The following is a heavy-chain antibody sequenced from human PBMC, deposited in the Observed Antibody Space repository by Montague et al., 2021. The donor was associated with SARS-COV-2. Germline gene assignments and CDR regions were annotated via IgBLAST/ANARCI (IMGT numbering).Heavy chain of an antibody. D-gene: IGHD3-10*01. CDR1: GFTFSKYE. Sequence: SLRLSCAASGFTFSKYEMNWVRQAPGKGLEWVSSISGSGTDIYYADSVKGRFTISRDNAMTSLYLRMNSLRVEDTAVYYCARVITPRDRNGSESFGAVVLESGGKGTKVTVSS. J-gene: IGHJ3*01. CDR3: ARVITPRDRNGSESFGAVVLES. CDR2: ISGSGTDI. V-gene: IGHV3-48*03.